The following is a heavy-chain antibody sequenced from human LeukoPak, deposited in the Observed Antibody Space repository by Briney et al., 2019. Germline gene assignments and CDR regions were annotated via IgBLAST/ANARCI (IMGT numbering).Heavy chain of an antibody. J-gene: IGHJ5*02. V-gene: IGHV1-18*01. Sequence: GASVKVSCKASGYTFTSYGFNWVRQAPGQGLEWMGWISAYNGNTNSAQKFQGRVSMTTDTSTSTTYMELSRLRSDDTAVYYCAREGVATENWFDPWGQGTLVTVSS. CDR2: ISAYNGNT. D-gene: IGHD5-12*01. CDR3: AREGVATENWFDP. CDR1: GYTFTSYG.